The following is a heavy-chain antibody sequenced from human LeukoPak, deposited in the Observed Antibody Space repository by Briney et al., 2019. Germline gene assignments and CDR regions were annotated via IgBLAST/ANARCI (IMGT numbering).Heavy chain of an antibody. J-gene: IGHJ5*02. CDR1: GDSIIGYY. Sequence: SETLSLTCSVSGDSIIGYYWGWIRQPPGKGLEWIGNIYYTGNTYYNSSLKSRATISVDTSKNQFSLKLSSVTAADTAVYYCARLTGYSSESWFDPWGQGTLVTVSS. V-gene: IGHV4-39*07. CDR2: IYYTGNT. D-gene: IGHD3-9*01. CDR3: ARLTGYSSESWFDP.